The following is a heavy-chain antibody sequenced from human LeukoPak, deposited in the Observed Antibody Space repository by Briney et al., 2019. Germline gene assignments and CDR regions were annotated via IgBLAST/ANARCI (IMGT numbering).Heavy chain of an antibody. CDR3: ARTGADDAFDI. D-gene: IGHD1-1*01. J-gene: IGHJ3*02. CDR1: GFPFSSHG. V-gene: IGHV3-23*01. CDR2: ISPGGGPT. Sequence: GGSLRLSCAGSGFPFSSHGMNWVRQAPGKGLEWVSGISPGGGPTYYADSVKGRFTISRDDSKNTLYLQMKNLRAEDTAVYYCARTGADDAFDIWGQGTMVIVSS.